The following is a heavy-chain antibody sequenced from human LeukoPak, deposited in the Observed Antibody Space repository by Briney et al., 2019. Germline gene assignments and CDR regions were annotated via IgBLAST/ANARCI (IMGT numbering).Heavy chain of an antibody. CDR3: ARVAPAVAGHPGVFDY. Sequence: GGSLRLSCAASGFTFSSYSMNWVRQAPGKGLEWVSSISSSSSYIYYADSVKGRFTISRDNAKNSLYLQMNSLRAEDTAVYYCARVAPAVAGHPGVFDYWGQGTLVTVSS. CDR1: GFTFSSYS. CDR2: ISSSSSYI. D-gene: IGHD6-19*01. J-gene: IGHJ4*02. V-gene: IGHV3-21*01.